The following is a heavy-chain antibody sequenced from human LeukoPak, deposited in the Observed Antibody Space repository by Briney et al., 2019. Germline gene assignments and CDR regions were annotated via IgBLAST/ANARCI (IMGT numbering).Heavy chain of an antibody. CDR2: IDGSGGGI. CDR1: GFPFNIYA. Sequence: GGALRLSCVASGFPFNIYAMNWVRLAPGKGLEWVSCIDGSGGGINYAASVKGRFTISRDNSRFTVFLQMNSLRDEDTAIYYCAQDFRQGDGYWDIGNRGQGTLVTVSS. D-gene: IGHD5-24*01. CDR3: AQDFRQGDGYWDIGN. J-gene: IGHJ4*02. V-gene: IGHV3-23*01.